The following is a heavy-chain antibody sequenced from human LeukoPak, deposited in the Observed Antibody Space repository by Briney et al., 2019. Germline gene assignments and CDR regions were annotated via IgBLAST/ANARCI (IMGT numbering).Heavy chain of an antibody. V-gene: IGHV3-7*01. CDR1: GFTFSSYA. CDR2: IKQDGSEK. Sequence: GGSLRLSCAASGFTFSSYAMSWVRQAPGKGLEWVANIKQDGSEKYYVDSVKGRFTISRDNAKNSLYLQMNSLRAEDTAVYYCARDKGSSLFDYWGQGTLVTVSS. J-gene: IGHJ4*02. D-gene: IGHD6-6*01. CDR3: ARDKGSSLFDY.